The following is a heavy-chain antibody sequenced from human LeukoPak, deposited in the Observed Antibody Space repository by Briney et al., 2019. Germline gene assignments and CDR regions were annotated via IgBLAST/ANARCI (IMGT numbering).Heavy chain of an antibody. V-gene: IGHV4-59*01. D-gene: IGHD6-6*01. CDR1: GGSISSYY. Sequence: SETLSLTCTVSGGSISSYYWSWIRQPPGKGLEWIGYIYYSGSTNYNPSLKSRVTISVDTSKNQFSLKLSSVTAANTAVYYCARACSSSYTNPYYYYYYMDVWGKGTTVTVSS. J-gene: IGHJ6*03. CDR3: ARACSSSYTNPYYYYYYMDV. CDR2: IYYSGST.